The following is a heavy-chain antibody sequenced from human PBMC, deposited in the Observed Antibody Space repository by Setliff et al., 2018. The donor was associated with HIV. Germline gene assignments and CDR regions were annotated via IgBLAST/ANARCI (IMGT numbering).Heavy chain of an antibody. V-gene: IGHV3-23*01. D-gene: IGHD3-10*01. CDR2: ISESGGST. CDR3: ARDDRWVYNDYLDY. CDR1: GFTFSGYA. J-gene: IGHJ4*02. Sequence: GGSLRLSCVASGFTFSGYAMSWVRQAPGKGPEWVSAISESGGSTYYADSVKGRFTISRDNSKNTLYLQVNSLRTEDTAAYFCARDDRWVYNDYLDYWGQGTLVTVSS.